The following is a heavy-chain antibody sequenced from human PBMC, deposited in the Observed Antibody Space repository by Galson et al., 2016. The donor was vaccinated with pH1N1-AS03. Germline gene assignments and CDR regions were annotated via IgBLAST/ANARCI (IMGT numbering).Heavy chain of an antibody. Sequence: PALVKPTQTLTLTCSVSGVSVTSSGVGVGWFRQPPGKALEWLALVYWGETRRNSPSLKNRLTITKDSSKNQVVLTVTSVDPMDIATYFCALPNSGGNAFEIWGPGTMVTVSS. CDR2: VYWGETR. CDR1: GVSVTSSGVG. J-gene: IGHJ3*02. CDR3: ALPNSGGNAFEI. D-gene: IGHD2/OR15-2a*01. V-gene: IGHV2-5*02.